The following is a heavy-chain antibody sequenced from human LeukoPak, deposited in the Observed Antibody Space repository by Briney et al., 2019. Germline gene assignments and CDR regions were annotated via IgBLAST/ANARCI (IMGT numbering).Heavy chain of an antibody. J-gene: IGHJ4*02. D-gene: IGHD4/OR15-4a*01. Sequence: GGSLRLSCAASGFTFSSSAMNWVRQAPGKGLEWVAVIWYDGSNKYYADSVKGRFTISRDNSKNTLYLQMNSLRAEDTAVYYCAANKEDYWGQGTLVTVSS. CDR2: IWYDGSNK. CDR3: AANKEDY. CDR1: GFTFSSSA. V-gene: IGHV3-33*08.